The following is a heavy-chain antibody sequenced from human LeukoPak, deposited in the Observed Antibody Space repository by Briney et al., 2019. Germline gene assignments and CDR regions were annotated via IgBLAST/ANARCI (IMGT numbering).Heavy chain of an antibody. CDR3: ARQMPRPILYYYYYYGMDV. CDR2: INAGNGNT. V-gene: IGHV1-3*01. CDR1: GYTFTSYA. D-gene: IGHD2-2*01. Sequence: EASVKVSCKASGYTFTSYAMRWVRQAPGQRLEWMGWINAGNGNTKYSQKFQGRVTITRDTSASTAYMELSSLRSEDTAVYYCARQMPRPILYYYYYYGMDVWGQGTTVTVSS. J-gene: IGHJ6*02.